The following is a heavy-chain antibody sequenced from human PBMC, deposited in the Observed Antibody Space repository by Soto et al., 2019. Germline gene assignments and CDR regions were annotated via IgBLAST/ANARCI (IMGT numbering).Heavy chain of an antibody. CDR1: GYTFSTYG. J-gene: IGHJ3*01. CDR2: INPLKGDT. CDR3: ARVKVPAAILGAFDL. D-gene: IGHD2-2*02. V-gene: IGHV1-18*01. Sequence: ASVKVSCKASGYTFSTYGITWVRQAPGQGLDWMGWINPLKGDTKSAANFQDRVTMTTDTSTRTAYMELRSLRSDDTAVYYCARVKVPAAILGAFDLWGQGTLVTVSS.